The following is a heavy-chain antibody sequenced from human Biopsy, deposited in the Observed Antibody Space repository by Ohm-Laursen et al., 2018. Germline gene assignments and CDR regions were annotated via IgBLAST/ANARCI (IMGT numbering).Heavy chain of an antibody. Sequence: PSVKASCKASSYTFTDYNIHWMRQAPGQGLEWLGYINCKTGATNYAQKFQGTVTMTRDTSISTAYLALGSLRSGDTAIYYCARDPLNGHKHFDYWGQGSLVTVSS. D-gene: IGHD2-8*01. V-gene: IGHV1-2*02. CDR2: INCKTGAT. CDR1: SYTFTDYN. J-gene: IGHJ4*02. CDR3: ARDPLNGHKHFDY.